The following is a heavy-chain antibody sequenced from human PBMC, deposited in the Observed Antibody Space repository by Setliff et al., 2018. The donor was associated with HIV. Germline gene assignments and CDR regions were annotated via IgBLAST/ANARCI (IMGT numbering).Heavy chain of an antibody. J-gene: IGHJ4*02. CDR2: INQSGST. CDR1: GRSFSGYY. D-gene: IGHD3-22*01. CDR3: ARGGGYDRSGYYPFDY. Sequence: SETLSLTCAVYGRSFSGYYWSWIRQPPGKGLEWIGEINQSGSTNYNPSLKSRVTISVDTSKNQFSLKLSSVTAADTAVYYCARGGGYDRSGYYPFDYWGQGTQVTVSS. V-gene: IGHV4-34*01.